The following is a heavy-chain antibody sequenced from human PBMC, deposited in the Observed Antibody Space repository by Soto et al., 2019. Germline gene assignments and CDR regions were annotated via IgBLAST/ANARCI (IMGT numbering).Heavy chain of an antibody. D-gene: IGHD2-15*01. CDR1: GFTFSSYG. CDR3: ARGSGLRGTWFDP. CDR2: IWYDGSNK. J-gene: IGHJ5*02. Sequence: QAGGSLRLSCAASGFTFSSYGMHWVRQAPGKGLEWVAVIWYDGSNKYYADSVKGRFTISRDNSKNTLYLQMNSLRAEDTAVYYCARGSGLRGTWFDPWGQGTLVTVSS. V-gene: IGHV3-33*01.